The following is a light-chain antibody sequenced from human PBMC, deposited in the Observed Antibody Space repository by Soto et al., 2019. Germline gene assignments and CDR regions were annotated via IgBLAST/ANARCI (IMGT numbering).Light chain of an antibody. CDR2: AAS. CDR1: QGISNY. V-gene: IGKV1-27*01. Sequence: DIQMTQSPSSLSASVGDRVTITCRASQGISNYLAWYQQKPGKVPKLLIYAASTLQSGVPSRFSGSGSGTDFTLNISILQPEDVANYYCQQYKSAQITFGQGTRLEIK. CDR3: QQYKSAQIT. J-gene: IGKJ5*01.